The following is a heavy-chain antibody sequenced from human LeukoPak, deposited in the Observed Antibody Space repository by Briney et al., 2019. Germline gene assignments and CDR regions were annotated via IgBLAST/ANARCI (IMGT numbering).Heavy chain of an antibody. J-gene: IGHJ4*02. CDR2: IYTSGST. CDR1: GDSISNYY. CDR3: ARDQDDYGGFDY. Sequence: SETLSLTCAVYGDSISNYYWSWIRQPAGKGLEWIGRIYTSGSTNYNPSLKSRVTISVDTSKNQFSLKLSSVTAADTAVYCCARDQDDYGGFDYWGQGTLVTVSS. V-gene: IGHV4-4*07. D-gene: IGHD4-17*01.